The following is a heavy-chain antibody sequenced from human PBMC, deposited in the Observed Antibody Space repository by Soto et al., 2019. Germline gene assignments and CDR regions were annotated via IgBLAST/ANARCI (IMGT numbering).Heavy chain of an antibody. CDR3: AKDRDQWLRWQGGDY. Sequence: EVQLLESGGGLVQPGGSLRLSCAASGFTFSSYAMSWVRQAPGKRLEWVSAISGSGGSTYYADSVKGRFTISRDNSKNTLYLQMNSLRAEDTAVYYCAKDRDQWLRWQGGDYWGQGTLVTVSS. CDR1: GFTFSSYA. V-gene: IGHV3-23*01. D-gene: IGHD5-12*01. J-gene: IGHJ4*02. CDR2: ISGSGGST.